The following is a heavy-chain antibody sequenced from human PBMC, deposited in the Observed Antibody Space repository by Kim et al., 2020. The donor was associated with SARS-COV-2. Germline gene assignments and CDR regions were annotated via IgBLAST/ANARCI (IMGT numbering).Heavy chain of an antibody. D-gene: IGHD2-2*01. V-gene: IGHV4-34*01. CDR2: INHSGST. CDR3: ARGRGYCSSTSCYPYYYYYGMDV. J-gene: IGHJ6*02. CDR1: GGSFSGYY. Sequence: SETLSLTCAVYGGSFSGYYWSWIRQPPGKGLEWIGEINHSGSTNYNPSLKSRVTISVDTSKNQFSLKLSSVTAADTAVYYCARGRGYCSSTSCYPYYYYYGMDVWGQGTTVTVSS.